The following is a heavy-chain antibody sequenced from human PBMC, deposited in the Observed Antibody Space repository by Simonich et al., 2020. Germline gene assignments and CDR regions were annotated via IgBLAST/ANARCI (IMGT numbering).Heavy chain of an antibody. J-gene: IGHJ4*02. CDR1: GFTFSCCW. Sequence: EVQLVESGGGLVQPRGSLRLSCAASGFTFSCCWTHWVRQAPGKGLVLVSRMNSDGSSTSNADFVKGRFTISRDNAKNTLYLQINRLRAEDTAVYYCARNRLDYWGQGTLVTVSS. CDR2: MNSDGSST. CDR3: ARNRLDY. V-gene: IGHV3-74*01.